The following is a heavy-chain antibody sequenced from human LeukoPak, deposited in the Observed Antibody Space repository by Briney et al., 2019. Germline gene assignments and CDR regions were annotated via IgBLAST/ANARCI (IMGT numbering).Heavy chain of an antibody. CDR3: ARRGDYFDY. CDR1: GFTFSSHA. CDR2: ISSSGSTK. V-gene: IGHV3-11*01. J-gene: IGHJ4*02. Sequence: PGGSLRLSCAASGFTFSSHAMSWIRQAPGKGLEWVSYISSSGSTKYYADSVKGRFTISRDNAEKSLYLQMNSLRAEDTAVYYCARRGDYFDYWGQGTLVTVSS.